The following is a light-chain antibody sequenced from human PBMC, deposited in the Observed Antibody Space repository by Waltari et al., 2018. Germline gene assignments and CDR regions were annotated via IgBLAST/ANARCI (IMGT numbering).Light chain of an antibody. Sequence: QSGLTQPASVSGSPGQSITISCTGTRSDIGYYNFVSWYQQHPGKAPKLVIFDVSRWPSGVSHRFSGSKSGNTASLTISGLQAEDEAAYYCASYTRANTVLFGGGTKVTVL. J-gene: IGLJ2*01. CDR3: ASYTRANTVL. CDR1: RSDIGYYNF. V-gene: IGLV2-14*03. CDR2: DVS.